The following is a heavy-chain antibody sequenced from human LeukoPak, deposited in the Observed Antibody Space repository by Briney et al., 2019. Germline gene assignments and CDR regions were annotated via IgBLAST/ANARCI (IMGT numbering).Heavy chain of an antibody. V-gene: IGHV3-23*01. CDR1: GFTFTSYD. J-gene: IGHJ4*02. Sequence: GGSLRLSCAASGFTFTSYDMSWVRQAPGKGLEWVSVISGSGGSSYYADSVKGRFTISRDNSKNTLYLQMNSLRAEDTAVYYCAKDSSSGTYFDYWGQGTLVTVSS. CDR3: AKDSSSGTYFDY. D-gene: IGHD3-22*01. CDR2: ISGSGGSS.